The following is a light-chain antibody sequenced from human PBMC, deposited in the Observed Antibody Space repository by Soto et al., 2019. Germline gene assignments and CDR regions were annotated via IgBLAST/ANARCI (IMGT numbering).Light chain of an antibody. CDR1: SSDVGGYNY. CDR3: SSYTSSSTPYA. Sequence: QSALTQPASVSGSPGQSITISCTGTSSDVGGYNYVSWYQQHPGKAPKLMIYDVSNRPSGVSNRFSGSKSGNTASLTISGLQAEDEADYYCSSYTSSSTPYAFGTGTKATVL. V-gene: IGLV2-14*01. J-gene: IGLJ1*01. CDR2: DVS.